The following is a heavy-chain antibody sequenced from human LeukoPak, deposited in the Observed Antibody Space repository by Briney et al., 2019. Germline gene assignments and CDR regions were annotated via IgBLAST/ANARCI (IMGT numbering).Heavy chain of an antibody. CDR3: ARRMTTVTKVDY. J-gene: IGHJ4*02. CDR1: GGSFSGYY. D-gene: IGHD4-17*01. V-gene: IGHV4-34*01. Sequence: SETLSLTYAVYGGSFSGYYWSWIRQPPGKGLEWIGEINHSGSTNYNPSLKSRVTISVDTSKNQFSLKLSSVTAADTAVYYCARRMTTVTKVDYWGQGTLVTVSS. CDR2: INHSGST.